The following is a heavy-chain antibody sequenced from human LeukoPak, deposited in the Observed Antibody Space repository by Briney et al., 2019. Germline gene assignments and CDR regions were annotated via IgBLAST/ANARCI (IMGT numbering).Heavy chain of an antibody. CDR3: ARDPPGEGELLDY. V-gene: IGHV3-30-3*01. CDR2: ISYDGSNK. D-gene: IGHD3-10*01. Sequence: PGRSLRLSCAASGFTFSSHAMHWVRQAPGKGLEWVAVISYDGSNKYYADSVKGRFTISRDNSKNTLYLQMNSLRAEDTAVYYCARDPPGEGELLDYWGQGTLVTVSS. J-gene: IGHJ4*02. CDR1: GFTFSSHA.